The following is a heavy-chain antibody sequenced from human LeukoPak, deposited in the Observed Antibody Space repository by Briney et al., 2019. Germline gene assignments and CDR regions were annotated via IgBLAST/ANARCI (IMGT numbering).Heavy chain of an antibody. CDR1: GGSVSSTSSSYF. CDR3: TRSIMNFYVSGT. Sequence: SETLSLTCTVSGGSVSSTSSSYFWNWMRQPPGEGLEWIGYIYHTGSTKYNPSLESRVTMSVDTFKNQFSLKLRSVTAADTAVYYCTRSIMNFYVSGTWGRGTLVTVSS. J-gene: IGHJ5*02. V-gene: IGHV4-61*01. CDR2: IYHTGST. D-gene: IGHD3-10*01.